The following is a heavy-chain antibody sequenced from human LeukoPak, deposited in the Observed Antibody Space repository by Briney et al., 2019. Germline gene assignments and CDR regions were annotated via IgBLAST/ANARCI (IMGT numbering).Heavy chain of an antibody. J-gene: IGHJ4*01. CDR3: ARDGTAAGLYFDL. V-gene: IGHV3-7*01. Sequence: PGGSLRLSCAVSGFTFTSYWMNWVRQAPGKGLEWVASIRQDGGEKSYADSVKGRFTISRDNTKNSLYPQMSSLRAEDTAVYYCARDGTAAGLYFDLWGPGTLVTVSS. CDR2: IRQDGGEK. D-gene: IGHD6-13*01. CDR1: GFTFTSYW.